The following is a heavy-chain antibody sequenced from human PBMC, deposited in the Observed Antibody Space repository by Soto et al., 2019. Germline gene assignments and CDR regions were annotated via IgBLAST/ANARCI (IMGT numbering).Heavy chain of an antibody. CDR2: AYSTGST. V-gene: IGHV4-4*07. J-gene: IGHJ2*01. Sequence: QVHLQESGPGLVKPSETLSLTCTVSGGSITNHYWSWIRQPAGKELEWIGRAYSTGSTNYKPSLRSRVTMLLDPSKMQFSLQLTSVTAADTALYYCARESYSGGVWSFDLWGRGTLVTVSS. D-gene: IGHD6-19*01. CDR1: GGSITNHY. CDR3: ARESYSGGVWSFDL.